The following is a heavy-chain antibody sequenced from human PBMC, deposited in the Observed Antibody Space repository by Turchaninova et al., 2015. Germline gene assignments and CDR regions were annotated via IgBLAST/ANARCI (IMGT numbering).Heavy chain of an antibody. CDR1: GYTFTTYY. V-gene: IGHV1-46*01. CDR3: ARDFGWFDP. D-gene: IGHD3-10*01. J-gene: IGHJ5*02. CDR2: INPGGGST. Sequence: QVQLVQSGAEVKKPGASVKVSCKASGYTFTTYYMHWVRQAPGQGLEWMGIINPGGGSTNYAQKFQGRVNMTRDTSTNTVDMELGRLRSEDTAVYYCARDFGWFDPWGQGTLVTVSS.